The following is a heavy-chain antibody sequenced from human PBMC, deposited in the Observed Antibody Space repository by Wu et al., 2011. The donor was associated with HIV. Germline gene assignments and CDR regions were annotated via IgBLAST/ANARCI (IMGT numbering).Heavy chain of an antibody. CDR1: GYTFTGYY. J-gene: IGHJ3*02. CDR2: INPNSGGT. Sequence: QVQLVQSGAEVKKPGASVKVSCKASGYTFTGYYMHWVRQAPGQGLEWMGWINPNSGGTNYAQKFQGRVTMTRDTSISTAYMGLSRLRSDDTAVYYCARGEMITIEPRDAFDIWGQGTMVTVSS. D-gene: IGHD5-24*01. V-gene: IGHV1-2*02. CDR3: ARGEMITIEPRDAFDI.